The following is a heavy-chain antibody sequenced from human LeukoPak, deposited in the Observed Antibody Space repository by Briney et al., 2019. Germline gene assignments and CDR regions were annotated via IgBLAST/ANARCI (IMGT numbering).Heavy chain of an antibody. CDR1: GGTFSSYA. D-gene: IGHD3-22*01. CDR2: IIPISATR. CDR3: ARTIRSGYYTTFDY. J-gene: IGHJ4*02. V-gene: IGHV1-69*13. Sequence: GASVKVSCKASGGTFSSYAISWVRQAPGQGLEWMGGIIPISATRKNAQKFQDRVTITADESTSTAYMGLSSLRSENTAVYYCARTIRSGYYTTFDYWGQGTLVTVST.